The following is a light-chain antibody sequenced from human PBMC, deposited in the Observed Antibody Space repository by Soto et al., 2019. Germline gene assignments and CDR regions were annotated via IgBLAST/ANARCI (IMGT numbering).Light chain of an antibody. CDR3: QQYGSSPRT. CDR1: QSVSNSY. J-gene: IGKJ1*01. Sequence: EIVLTQSPGTLSLSPGERATLSCRASQSVSNSYLAWYQQKPGQAPRLLIYGASSRATGIPDRFSGSGSGTDFTLTTSRLEPEDFAVYYCQQYGSSPRTCGQGTKVEIK. CDR2: GAS. V-gene: IGKV3-20*01.